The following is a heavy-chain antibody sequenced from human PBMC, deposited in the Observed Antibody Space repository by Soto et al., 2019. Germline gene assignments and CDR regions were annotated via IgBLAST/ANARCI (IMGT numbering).Heavy chain of an antibody. Sequence: QVQLVQSGAEVKKPGASVKVSCKASGYTFTSYAMHWVRQAPGQRLEWMGWINAGNGNTKYSQKFQGRVTITRDTSASTAYMELSSLRSEDTAVYYCARGPAPGIAVAGGFDYWGQGTLVTVSS. D-gene: IGHD6-19*01. V-gene: IGHV1-3*01. J-gene: IGHJ4*02. CDR2: INAGNGNT. CDR1: GYTFTSYA. CDR3: ARGPAPGIAVAGGFDY.